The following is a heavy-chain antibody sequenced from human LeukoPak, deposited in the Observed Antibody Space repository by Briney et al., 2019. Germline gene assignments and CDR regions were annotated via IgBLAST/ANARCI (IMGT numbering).Heavy chain of an antibody. CDR1: GFTFDDYA. Sequence: GRFLRLSCAASGFTFDDYAMHWVRQAPGKGLEWVSGISWNSGSIGYADSVKGRFTISRDNAKNSLYLQMNSLRAEDTALYYCAEDMRGAAPSYYYYMDVWGKGTTVTVSS. CDR2: ISWNSGSI. J-gene: IGHJ6*03. V-gene: IGHV3-9*01. CDR3: AEDMRGAAPSYYYYMDV. D-gene: IGHD6-6*01.